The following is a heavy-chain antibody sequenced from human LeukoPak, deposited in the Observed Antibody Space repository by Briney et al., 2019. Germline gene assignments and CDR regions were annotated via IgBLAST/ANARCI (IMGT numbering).Heavy chain of an antibody. Sequence: SETLSLTCAVYGGSFSGYYWSWIRQPPGKGLKWIGEINHSGSTNYNPSLKSRVTISVDTSKNQFSLKLSSVTAADTAVYYCARVELLRWGYYYYGMDVWGQGTTVTVSS. V-gene: IGHV4-34*01. CDR2: INHSGST. CDR3: ARVELLRWGYYYYGMDV. J-gene: IGHJ6*02. D-gene: IGHD2-15*01. CDR1: GGSFSGYY.